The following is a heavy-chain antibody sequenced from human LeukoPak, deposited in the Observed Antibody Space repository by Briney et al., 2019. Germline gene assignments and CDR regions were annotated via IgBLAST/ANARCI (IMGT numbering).Heavy chain of an antibody. V-gene: IGHV1-69*04. Sequence: ASVKVSCKASGCTFSSYAISWVRQAPGQGLEWMGRIIPILGIANYAQKFQGRVTITADKSTSTAYMELSSLRSEDTAVYYCAKGQGKSYGMDVWGQGTTVTVSS. CDR1: GCTFSSYA. CDR3: AKGQGKSYGMDV. D-gene: IGHD4-23*01. J-gene: IGHJ6*02. CDR2: IIPILGIA.